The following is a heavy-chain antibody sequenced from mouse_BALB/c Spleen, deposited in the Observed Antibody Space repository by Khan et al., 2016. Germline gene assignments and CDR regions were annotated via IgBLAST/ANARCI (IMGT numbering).Heavy chain of an antibody. D-gene: IGHD2-1*01. CDR2: INWDDDK. J-gene: IGHJ4*01. V-gene: IGHV8-12*01. CDR3: TQKGGNGNYSYYAMDY. CDR1: GFSLSTSGMG. Sequence: QVTLKESGPGILQPSQTLSLTCSFSGFSLSTSGMGVSWIRQPSGKGLEWLAHINWDDDKRYNPYLKSWLTTFKDTSRNQVSIKITSVNTADTATYYGTQKGGNGNYSYYAMDYWGQGTSVTVSS.